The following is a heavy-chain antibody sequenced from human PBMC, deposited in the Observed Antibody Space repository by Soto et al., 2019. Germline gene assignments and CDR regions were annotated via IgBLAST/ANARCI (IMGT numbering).Heavy chain of an antibody. Sequence: QLQLQESGPGLVKPSETLSLTCTVSGGSISSSSYYWGWIRQRPGKGLEGIGSIYYSGSTYYNPSLKSRVTISVDTSKNQFSLTLSSVTAADTAVYYCARHTPAISISDHWGQGTLVTVSS. V-gene: IGHV4-39*01. CDR1: GGSISSSSYY. D-gene: IGHD2-15*01. J-gene: IGHJ4*02. CDR3: ARHTPAISISDH. CDR2: IYYSGST.